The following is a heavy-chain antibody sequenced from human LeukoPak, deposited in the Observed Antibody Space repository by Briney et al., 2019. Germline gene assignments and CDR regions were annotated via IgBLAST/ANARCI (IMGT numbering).Heavy chain of an antibody. D-gene: IGHD2-15*01. Sequence: GGSLRLSCAASGFTFSSYAMNWVRQAPGKGLEWVSGIGSSGGSTYYADSVKGRFTISRDNSKNTLYLQMNSLRAEDTAVYYCARVVAAWYYFDYWGQGTLVTVSS. J-gene: IGHJ4*02. CDR1: GFTFSSYA. CDR2: IGSSGGST. CDR3: ARVVAAWYYFDY. V-gene: IGHV3-23*01.